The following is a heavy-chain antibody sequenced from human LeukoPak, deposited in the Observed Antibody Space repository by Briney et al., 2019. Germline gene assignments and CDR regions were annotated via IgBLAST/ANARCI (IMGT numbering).Heavy chain of an antibody. Sequence: SSETLSLTCTVSAGSFISSSHHWSWIRQSPGKGLEWIGSVYYGRTTYYNPSLDGRVTVSLDTSANQFSLQLNSVTAADTAVYYCVRHDGRGGATMGAFDSWGQGSLVTVSS. CDR3: VRHDGRGGATMGAFDS. CDR2: VYYGRTT. J-gene: IGHJ5*01. CDR1: AGSFISSSHH. D-gene: IGHD5-12*01. V-gene: IGHV4-39*01.